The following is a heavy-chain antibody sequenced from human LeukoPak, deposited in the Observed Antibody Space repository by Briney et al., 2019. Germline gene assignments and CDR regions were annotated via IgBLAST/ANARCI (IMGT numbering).Heavy chain of an antibody. J-gene: IGHJ3*02. V-gene: IGHV4-39*01. CDR3: ARPLDCNYGGTAFDI. Sequence: NPSETLSLTCTVSGGSVSNSNYCWGWIRQPPGKQLERIGSIDYSGSPLYNPSLKSRVTISVDTSKNQFSLKLSSVTAADTAVYYCARPLDCNYGGTAFDIWGQGTMVTVSS. CDR2: IDYSGSP. D-gene: IGHD4-23*01. CDR1: GGSVSNSNYC.